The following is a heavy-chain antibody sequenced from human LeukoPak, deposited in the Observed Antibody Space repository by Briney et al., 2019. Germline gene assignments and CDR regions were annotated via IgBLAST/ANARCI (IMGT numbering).Heavy chain of an antibody. V-gene: IGHV4-59*02. D-gene: IGHD6-13*01. J-gene: IGHJ5*02. Sequence: SETLSLTCTVSGGAVNSYYWSWIRQTPGKGLEWIGYISHSGNTDYAPSLKSRVTMSLDTSKNQFALKLSSVTAADTALYYCARDCTYSSSWYLQNWFDPRGQGTLVTVSS. CDR1: GGAVNSYY. CDR3: ARDCTYSSSWYLQNWFDP. CDR2: ISHSGNT.